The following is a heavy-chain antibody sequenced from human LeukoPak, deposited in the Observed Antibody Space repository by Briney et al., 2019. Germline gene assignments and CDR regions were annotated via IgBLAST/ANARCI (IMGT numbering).Heavy chain of an antibody. CDR3: ARDASIIVATSIGYFDY. V-gene: IGHV3-30*02. CDR2: IWSDASNQ. J-gene: IGHJ4*02. D-gene: IGHD5-12*01. Sequence: GGSLRLSCAASGFSFSTYAMHWVRQAPGKGLDWVAMIWSDASNQYYADSVKGRFTISRDNPKNTLYLQMNSLRAEDTAVYYCARDASIIVATSIGYFDYWGQGTLVTVSS. CDR1: GFSFSTYA.